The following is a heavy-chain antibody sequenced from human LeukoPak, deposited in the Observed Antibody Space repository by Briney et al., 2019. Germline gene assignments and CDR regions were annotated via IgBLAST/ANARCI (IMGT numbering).Heavy chain of an antibody. V-gene: IGHV3-74*01. CDR2: INSGGSST. CDR3: ARGLTIFGVVNDAFDI. Sequence: PGGSLRLSCAASGFTFSSYWMHWVRQAPGKGLVWVSLINSGGSSTIYADSVKGRFTISRDNAKNTLYLQMNSLRAEDTAVYYCARGLTIFGVVNDAFDIWGQGTMVTVSS. CDR1: GFTFSSYW. J-gene: IGHJ3*02. D-gene: IGHD3-3*01.